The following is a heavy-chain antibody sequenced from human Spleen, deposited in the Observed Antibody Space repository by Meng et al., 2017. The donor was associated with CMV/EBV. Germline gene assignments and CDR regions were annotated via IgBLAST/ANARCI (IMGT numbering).Heavy chain of an antibody. Sequence: ASVKVSCKASGYTFTGYYMHWVRQAPGQGLEWMGWINPNSGDTNYAQKFQGRVTMTRDTSISTAYMELSRLRSDDTAVYYCARGPAFWSDYYFDYWGQGTLVTVSS. V-gene: IGHV1-2*02. CDR3: ARGPAFWSDYYFDY. CDR1: GYTFTGYY. D-gene: IGHD3-3*01. J-gene: IGHJ4*02. CDR2: INPNSGDT.